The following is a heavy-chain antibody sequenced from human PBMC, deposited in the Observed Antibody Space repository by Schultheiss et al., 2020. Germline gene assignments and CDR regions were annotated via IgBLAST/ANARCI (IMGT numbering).Heavy chain of an antibody. CDR1: GGSISSSNW. J-gene: IGHJ5*02. CDR3: ARVRYYGSGGENWFDP. CDR2: IYHSGST. V-gene: IGHV4-4*02. D-gene: IGHD3-10*01. Sequence: SETLSLTCAVSGGSISSSNWWSWVRQPPGKGLEWIGEIYHSGSTNYNPSLKSRVTISVDKSKNQFSLKLSSVTAADTAVYYCARVRYYGSGGENWFDPWGQGTLVTVSS.